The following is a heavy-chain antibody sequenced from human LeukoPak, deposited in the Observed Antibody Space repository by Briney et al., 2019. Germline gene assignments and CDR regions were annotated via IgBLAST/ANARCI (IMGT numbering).Heavy chain of an antibody. V-gene: IGHV4-59*01. CDR1: GGSISSYY. D-gene: IGHD3-22*01. Sequence: SETLSFTGTGSGGSISSYYWSWIRQPPGKGLEWIGYIYYSGSTNYNPSLKTRVTISVDTSKNQFSLKLSSVTAADTAVYYCARGRYYYDSSWDYWGQGTLVTVSS. CDR2: IYYSGST. CDR3: ARGRYYYDSSWDY. J-gene: IGHJ4*02.